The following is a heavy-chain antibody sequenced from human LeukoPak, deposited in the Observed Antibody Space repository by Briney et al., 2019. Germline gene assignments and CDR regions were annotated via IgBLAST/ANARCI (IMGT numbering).Heavy chain of an antibody. V-gene: IGHV1-8*02. CDR2: MNPNSGNT. Sequence: ASVKVSCKASGYTFTGYYMHWVRQAPGQGLEWMGWMNPNSGNTGYAQKFQGRVTMTRNTSISTAYMELSSLRSEDTAVYYCARGSSSSWDDYWGQGTLVTVSS. D-gene: IGHD6-13*01. CDR1: GYTFTGYY. J-gene: IGHJ4*02. CDR3: ARGSSSSWDDY.